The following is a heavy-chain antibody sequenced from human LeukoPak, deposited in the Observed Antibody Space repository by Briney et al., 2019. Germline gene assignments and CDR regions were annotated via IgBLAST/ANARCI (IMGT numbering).Heavy chain of an antibody. D-gene: IGHD1-14*01. Sequence: GGSLRLSCVVSGFIFKSYSMNWVRQAPGRGLEWVSSISSSGANRFYADSVKGRFTISRDNSKNTLYLQMNSLRAEDTAVYYCANLRITGMDSFDYWGQGTLVTVSS. CDR3: ANLRITGMDSFDY. J-gene: IGHJ4*02. V-gene: IGHV3-23*01. CDR2: ISSSGANR. CDR1: GFIFKSYS.